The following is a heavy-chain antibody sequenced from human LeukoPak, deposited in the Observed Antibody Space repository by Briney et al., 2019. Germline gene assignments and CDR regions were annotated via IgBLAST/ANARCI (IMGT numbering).Heavy chain of an antibody. J-gene: IGHJ4*02. CDR3: ARACSSTSCSVPYYFDY. Sequence: SETLSLTCAVYGGSFSGYYWSWIRQPPGKGLEWIGEINHSGSTNYNPSLKSRVTVSVDTSKNQFSLKLSSVTAADTAVYYCARACSSTSCSVPYYFDYWGQGTLVTASS. CDR1: GGSFSGYY. CDR2: INHSGST. D-gene: IGHD2-2*01. V-gene: IGHV4-34*01.